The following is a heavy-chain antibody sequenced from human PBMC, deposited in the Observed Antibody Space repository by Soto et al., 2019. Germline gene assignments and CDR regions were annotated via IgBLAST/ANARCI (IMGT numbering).Heavy chain of an antibody. CDR3: ASGYSGYVNFDY. CDR2: IYYSGST. J-gene: IGHJ4*02. Sequence: QVQLQESGPGLVKPSETLSLTCTVSGGSISSYYWSWIRQPPGKGLEWIGYIYYSGSTNYNPSLKSRVTISVDTSKNQFSLKLSSVTAADTAVYYCASGYSGYVNFDYWGQGTLVTVSS. V-gene: IGHV4-59*08. D-gene: IGHD5-12*01. CDR1: GGSISSYY.